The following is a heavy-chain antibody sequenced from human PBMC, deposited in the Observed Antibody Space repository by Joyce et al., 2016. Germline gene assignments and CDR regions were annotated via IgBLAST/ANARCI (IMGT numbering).Heavy chain of an antibody. J-gene: IGHJ3*01. V-gene: IGHV1-2*06. CDR2: INPNCGKT. CDR3: ARGRASFEAVIAGDAFDV. D-gene: IGHD3-16*02. CDR1: GYSFTNYF. Sequence: QVHLVQSGAEVKKPGASVMVSCTASGYSFTNYFIHWVRQAHGQGRQRTGRINPNCGKTKFPKKFQGNLSLNKDTSANTANMGLHTLHSNDTARYYCARGRASFEAVIAGDAFDVWGQGTMITVSS.